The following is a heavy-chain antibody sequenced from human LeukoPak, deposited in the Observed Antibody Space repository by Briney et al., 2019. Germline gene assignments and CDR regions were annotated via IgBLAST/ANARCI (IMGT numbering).Heavy chain of an antibody. CDR1: GFTFSDYY. CDR3: ARAPTPYCSGGSCYARRPGYFDY. J-gene: IGHJ4*02. CDR2: ISSSGSTI. Sequence: GGSLRLSCAASGFTFSDYYMSWIRQAPGKGLEWVSYISSSGSTIYYADSVKGRFTISRDNAKNSLYLQMNSLRAEDTAVYYCARAPTPYCSGGSCYARRPGYFDYWGQGTLVTVSS. V-gene: IGHV3-11*01. D-gene: IGHD2-15*01.